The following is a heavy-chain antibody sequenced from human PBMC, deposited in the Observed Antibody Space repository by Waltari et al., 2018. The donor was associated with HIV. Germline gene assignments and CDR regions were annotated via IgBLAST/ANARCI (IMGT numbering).Heavy chain of an antibody. CDR3: ARWAAWKRYYYDSSGYYSLDY. CDR1: GGSFSGYY. V-gene: IGHV4-34*01. D-gene: IGHD3-22*01. CDR2: INHSGST. J-gene: IGHJ4*02. Sequence: QVQLQQWGAGLLKPSETLSLTCAVYGGSFSGYYWSWIRQPPGKGLEWIGEINHSGSTNYNPSLKSRVTRSVDTSKNQFSLKLSSVTAADTAVYYCARWAAWKRYYYDSSGYYSLDYWGQGTLVTVSS.